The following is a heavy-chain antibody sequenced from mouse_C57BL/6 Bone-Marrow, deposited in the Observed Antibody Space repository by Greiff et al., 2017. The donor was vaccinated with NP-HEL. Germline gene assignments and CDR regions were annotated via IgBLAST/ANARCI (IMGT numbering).Heavy chain of an antibody. CDR3: TYITTVVPYAMDY. D-gene: IGHD1-1*01. V-gene: IGHV14-4*01. J-gene: IGHJ4*01. Sequence: EVMLVESGAELVRPGASVKLSCTASGFNIKDDYMHWVKQRPEQGLEWIGWIDPENGDTEYASKFQGKATITADTSSNTAYLQLSSLTSEDTAVYYCTYITTVVPYAMDYWGQGTSVTVSS. CDR2: IDPENGDT. CDR1: GFNIKDDY.